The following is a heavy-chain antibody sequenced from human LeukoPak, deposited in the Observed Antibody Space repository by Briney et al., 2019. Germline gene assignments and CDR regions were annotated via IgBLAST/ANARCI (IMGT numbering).Heavy chain of an antibody. V-gene: IGHV3-53*01. D-gene: IGHD5-24*01. J-gene: IGHJ4*01. CDR1: GFTVSSNY. Sequence: GGSLRLSCAASGFTVSSNYMSWVRQAPGKGLEWVSVVYSGGSTYYADSVKGRFTISRDISKNMLYLQVNSLRAEDTAVYYCARMSGDGHNFMSYWGQEPWSPSPQ. CDR2: VYSGGST. CDR3: ARMSGDGHNFMSY.